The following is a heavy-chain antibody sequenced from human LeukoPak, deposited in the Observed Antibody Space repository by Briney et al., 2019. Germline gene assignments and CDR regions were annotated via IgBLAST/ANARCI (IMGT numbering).Heavy chain of an antibody. V-gene: IGHV4-34*01. CDR1: GGSFSGYY. D-gene: IGHD2-2*01. J-gene: IGHJ4*02. CDR2: INHSGST. CDR3: ATSTPRAD. Sequence: IPSETLSLTCAVYGGSFSGYYWSWIRQPPGKGLEWIGEINHSGSTNYNPSLKSRVTISVDTSKNQFSLKLSSVTAAVTAVYYCATSTPRADWGQGTLVTVSS.